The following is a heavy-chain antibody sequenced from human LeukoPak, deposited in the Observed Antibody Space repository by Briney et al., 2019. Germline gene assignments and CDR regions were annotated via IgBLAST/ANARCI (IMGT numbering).Heavy chain of an antibody. CDR2: IRYDGSNK. J-gene: IGHJ4*02. V-gene: IGHV3-30*02. D-gene: IGHD3-22*01. CDR1: GFTFSSYG. Sequence: GGSLRLSCAASGFTFSSYGIHWVRQAPGKGLEWVAFIRYDGSNKYYADSVKGRFTISRDNSKNTLYLQMNSLRAEDTAVYYCAKLLYYYDSSQPYWGQGTLVTVSS. CDR3: AKLLYYYDSSQPY.